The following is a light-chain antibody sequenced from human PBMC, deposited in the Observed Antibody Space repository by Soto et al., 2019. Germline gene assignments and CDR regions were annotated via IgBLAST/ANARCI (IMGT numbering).Light chain of an antibody. CDR3: QQSYSNLGT. CDR2: GAS. CDR1: QSISNY. J-gene: IGKJ2*01. Sequence: DIQMTQSLSSLSASVGDRVNITCRPSQSISNYLNWYQQKPGKAPKLLIFGASSLQSGVPSRFSGSGSGKDFTLSISTLQPEDFATYYCQQSYSNLGTFGQGTKLEIK. V-gene: IGKV1-39*01.